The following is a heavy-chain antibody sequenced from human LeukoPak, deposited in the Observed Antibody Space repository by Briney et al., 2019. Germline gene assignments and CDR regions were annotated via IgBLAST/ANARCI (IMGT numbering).Heavy chain of an antibody. J-gene: IGHJ3*02. Sequence: GGSLRLSCAASGFTFSGSAVHWVRQASGKGLEWVGRIRSKANSYATAYAASVKGRSTISRDDSKNTAYLQMNSLKTEDTAVYYCTCAVRGSLDAFDIWGQGTMVTVSS. CDR3: TCAVRGSLDAFDI. D-gene: IGHD3-10*01. CDR2: IRSKANSYAT. CDR1: GFTFSGSA. V-gene: IGHV3-73*01.